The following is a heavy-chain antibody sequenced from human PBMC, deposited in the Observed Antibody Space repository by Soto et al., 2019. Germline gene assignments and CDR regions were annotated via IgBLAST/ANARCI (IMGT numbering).Heavy chain of an antibody. Sequence: GGSLRLSCAASGFTVSSNYMSWVRQAPGKGLEWVSVIYSGGSTYYADSVKGRFTISRHNSKNTLYLQMNSLRAEDTAVYYCAREGVCDGRDGYNYYYFDYWGQGTLVTVSS. CDR1: GFTVSSNY. CDR3: AREGVCDGRDGYNYYYFDY. V-gene: IGHV3-53*04. CDR2: IYSGGST. J-gene: IGHJ4*02. D-gene: IGHD5-12*01.